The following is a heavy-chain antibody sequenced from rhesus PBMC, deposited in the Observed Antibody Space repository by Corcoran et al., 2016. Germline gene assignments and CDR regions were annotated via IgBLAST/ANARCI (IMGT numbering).Heavy chain of an antibody. CDR3: ASLYGYYFDY. CDR2: ITYSGST. Sequence: QVQLQESGPGLVKPSETLSLTCAVSGGSFSSGYYYWSWIRHPPGKGLEWIGYITYSGSTSYNPSLKSRVTISRDTSKNQFSLKLSSVTAADTAVYYCASLYGYYFDYWGQGVLVTVSS. CDR1: GGSFSSGYYY. D-gene: IGHD3-9*01. V-gene: IGHV4-122*02. J-gene: IGHJ4*01.